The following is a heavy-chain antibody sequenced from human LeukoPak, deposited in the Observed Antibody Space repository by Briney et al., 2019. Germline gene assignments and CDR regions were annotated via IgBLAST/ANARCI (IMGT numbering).Heavy chain of an antibody. V-gene: IGHV3-11*01. CDR3: AKDLTDYGDSFDY. D-gene: IGHD4-17*01. CDR1: GFTFSDYY. J-gene: IGHJ4*02. Sequence: GGSLRLSCAASGFTFSDYYMSWIRQAPGKGLEWVSYISSSGSTIYYADSVKGRFTISRDNAKNSLYLQMNSLRAEDTAVYYCAKDLTDYGDSFDYWGQGTLVTVSS. CDR2: ISSSGSTI.